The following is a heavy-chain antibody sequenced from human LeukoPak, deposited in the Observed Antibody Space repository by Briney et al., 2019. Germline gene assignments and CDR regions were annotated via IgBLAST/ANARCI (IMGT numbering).Heavy chain of an antibody. CDR2: GYYSRST. D-gene: IGHD3-22*01. V-gene: IGHV4-59*13. J-gene: IGHJ5*02. CDR1: GGSISSYY. CDR3: ARAPYTSGFYFFDP. Sequence: SETLSLTCTVSGGSISSYYWSWIRQPPGKGLEWIWYGYYSRSTTYNPSLKSRVNISVDTSKNQFYLKLSSVPAADTAVYYCARAPYTSGFYFFDPWGQGTLVTVSS.